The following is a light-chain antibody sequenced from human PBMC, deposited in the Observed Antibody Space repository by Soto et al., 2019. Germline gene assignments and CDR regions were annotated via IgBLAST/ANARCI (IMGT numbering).Light chain of an antibody. CDR3: QKYNSAPLS. V-gene: IGKV1-27*01. Sequence: DIQMTQSPSSLSASVGDRVTITCPASQGIINYLAWYQQKPGKAPKLLIYAASTLQSGVTSRFSGSGSGTDFTLTISGLQPEDVATYYCQKYNSAPLSFGGGTKVDIK. J-gene: IGKJ4*01. CDR2: AAS. CDR1: QGIINY.